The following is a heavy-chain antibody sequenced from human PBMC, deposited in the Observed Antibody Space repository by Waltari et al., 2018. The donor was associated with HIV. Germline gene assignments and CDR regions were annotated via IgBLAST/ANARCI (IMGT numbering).Heavy chain of an antibody. CDR2: IRYDGSNK. Sequence: SCAASGFTFSSYGMHWVRQAPGKGLEWVAFIRYDGSNKYYADSVKGRFTISRDNSKNTLYLQMNSLRAEDTAVYYCAKELRFLEWLKTDYYGMDVWGQGTTVTVSS. J-gene: IGHJ6*02. V-gene: IGHV3-30*02. CDR1: GFTFSSYG. D-gene: IGHD3-3*01. CDR3: AKELRFLEWLKTDYYGMDV.